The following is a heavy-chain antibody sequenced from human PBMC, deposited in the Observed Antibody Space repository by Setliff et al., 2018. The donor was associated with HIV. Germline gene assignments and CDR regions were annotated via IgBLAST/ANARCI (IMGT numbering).Heavy chain of an antibody. CDR2: INHSGNT. V-gene: IGHV4-34*01. CDR1: GGSFSCYY. J-gene: IGHJ5*02. Sequence: SETLSLTCDVYGGSFSCYYWSWIRQPPGKGLEWIGEINHSGNTNYNPSLKSRVTISVDTSKNQFSLKLSAVTAADTAIYYCARGISTNTYWHGAPYNWFDPWGQGTRVTVSA. CDR3: ARGISTNTYWHGAPYNWFDP. D-gene: IGHD2-8*01.